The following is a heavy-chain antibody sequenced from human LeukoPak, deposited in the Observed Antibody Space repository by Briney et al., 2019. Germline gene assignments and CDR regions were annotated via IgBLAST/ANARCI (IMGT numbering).Heavy chain of an antibody. J-gene: IGHJ4*02. D-gene: IGHD6-6*01. Sequence: GASVKVSCKASGYTFTGYYMHWVRQAPGQGLEWMGWINPNSGGTNYAQKFQGRVTMTRDTSISTAYMELSRLRSDDTAVYYCARAFIAARPSYFDYWGQGTLVTVSS. CDR1: GYTFTGYY. CDR2: INPNSGGT. V-gene: IGHV1-2*02. CDR3: ARAFIAARPSYFDY.